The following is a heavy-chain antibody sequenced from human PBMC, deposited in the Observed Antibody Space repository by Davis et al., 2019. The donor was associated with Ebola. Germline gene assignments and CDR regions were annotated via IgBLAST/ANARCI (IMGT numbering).Heavy chain of an antibody. D-gene: IGHD3-22*01. CDR2: IIPIFGTA. CDR1: GGTFSSYA. V-gene: IGHV1-69*13. J-gene: IGHJ6*03. Sequence: SVKVSCKASGGTFSSYAISWVRQAPGQGLEWMGGIIPIFGTANYAQKFQGRVTITADESTSTAYMELSSLRSEDTAVYYCARDYYDSSGYPNYYYMDVWGKGTTVTVSS. CDR3: ARDYYDSSGYPNYYYMDV.